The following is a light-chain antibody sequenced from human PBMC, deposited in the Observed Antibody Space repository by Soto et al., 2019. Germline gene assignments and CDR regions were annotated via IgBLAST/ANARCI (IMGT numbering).Light chain of an antibody. J-gene: IGLJ1*01. CDR2: EVT. CDR3: SSYAGSNNFV. V-gene: IGLV2-8*01. CDR1: SSDVGTYKY. Sequence: QSALTQPPSASGSPGQSVTISCTGTSSDVGTYKYVSWYQQHPGKAPKLMIYEVTKRPSGVPDRFSGSKSGNTASLTVSGLQAEDEADYYCSSYAGSNNFVFXTGTKLTVL.